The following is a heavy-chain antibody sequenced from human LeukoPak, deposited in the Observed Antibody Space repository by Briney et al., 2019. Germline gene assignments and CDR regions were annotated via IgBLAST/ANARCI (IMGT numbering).Heavy chain of an antibody. J-gene: IGHJ4*02. CDR2: ISYDGRQK. CDR3: ATEQWQLPLDY. Sequence: GGSLRLFCAASGFTFSSYALHWVRQAPGKGLEWLAVISYDGRQKFYADSVKGRFTISRDDSKDTLFLQMNSLRTEDTALYYCATEQWQLPLDYWGQGTLVTVSS. CDR1: GFTFSSYA. D-gene: IGHD6-19*01. V-gene: IGHV3-30*04.